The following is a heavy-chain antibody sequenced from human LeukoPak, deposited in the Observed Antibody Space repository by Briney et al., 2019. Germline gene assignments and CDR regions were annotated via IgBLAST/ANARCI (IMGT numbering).Heavy chain of an antibody. Sequence: GGSLRLSCAASGFTFSSYGMHWVRQAPGKGLGWVAVIWYDGSNKYYADSVKGRFTISRDNAKNSLYLQMSSLRAEDTAVYYCARYHTSGDYDSSDYYSPYWYFDLWGRGTLVTVSS. V-gene: IGHV3-33*01. CDR1: GFTFSSYG. D-gene: IGHD3-22*01. CDR3: ARYHTSGDYDSSDYYSPYWYFDL. J-gene: IGHJ2*01. CDR2: IWYDGSNK.